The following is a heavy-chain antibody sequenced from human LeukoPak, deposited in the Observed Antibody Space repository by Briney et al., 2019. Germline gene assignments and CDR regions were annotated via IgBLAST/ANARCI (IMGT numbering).Heavy chain of an antibody. J-gene: IGHJ4*02. V-gene: IGHV1-69*04. D-gene: IGHD3-3*01. CDR2: IIPILGIA. CDR3: ARSDITIFGVVTMPLDY. CDR1: GGTFSSYA. Sequence: ASVKVSCKASGGTFSSYAISWVRQAPGQGLEWMGRIIPILGIANYAQKFQGRVTITADKSTSTAYMELSSLRSEDTAVYYCARSDITIFGVVTMPLDYWGQGTLVTVSS.